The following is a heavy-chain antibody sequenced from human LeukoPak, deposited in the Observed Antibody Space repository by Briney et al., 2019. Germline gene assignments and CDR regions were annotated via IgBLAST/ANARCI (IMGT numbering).Heavy chain of an antibody. J-gene: IGHJ4*01. Sequence: GGSLRLSCAASGFTFSSYGMHWVRQAPGKGLEWVAVMSYDGRNTYYADSVKGRFTISRDNSKNTRYLQMNSLRVEDTAMYYCAKVQLERRELLPNCGHWGHGPLVTVSS. V-gene: IGHV3-30*18. D-gene: IGHD1-1*01. CDR3: AKVQLERRELLPNCGH. CDR2: MSYDGRNT. CDR1: GFTFSSYG.